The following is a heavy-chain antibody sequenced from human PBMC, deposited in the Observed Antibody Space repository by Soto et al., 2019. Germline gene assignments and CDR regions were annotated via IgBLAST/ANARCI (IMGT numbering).Heavy chain of an antibody. CDR3: AKAPAVVFTPFDY. CDR2: ISGSAATT. D-gene: IGHD3-22*01. Sequence: PGGSLRLSCAASGFTFSSYAMSWVRQATGKGLEWVSTISGSAATTYYADSVKGRFTISRDNSKNTLYLQMNSLRAEDTAVYYCAKAPAVVFTPFDYWGQGTLVTVSS. J-gene: IGHJ4*02. CDR1: GFTFSSYA. V-gene: IGHV3-23*01.